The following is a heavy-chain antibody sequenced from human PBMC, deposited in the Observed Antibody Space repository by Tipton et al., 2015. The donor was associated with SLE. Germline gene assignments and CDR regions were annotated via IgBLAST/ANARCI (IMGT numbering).Heavy chain of an antibody. V-gene: IGHV3-11*03. J-gene: IGHJ3*02. CDR2: ISSSRSYT. CDR1: GFTFSDYY. CDR3: ASGREGVDAFDI. Sequence: SLRLSCAASGFTFSDYYMSWIRQAPGKGLEWVSYISSSRSYTNYADSVKGRFTISRDNAKNSLYLQMNSLRAEDTAVYYCASGREGVDAFDIWGQGTMVTVSS. D-gene: IGHD3-16*01.